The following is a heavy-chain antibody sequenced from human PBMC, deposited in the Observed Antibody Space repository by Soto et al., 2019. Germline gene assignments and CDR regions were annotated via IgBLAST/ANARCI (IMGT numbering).Heavy chain of an antibody. CDR1: GGSISSYY. Sequence: SETLSLTCTVSGGSISSYYWSWIRQPPGKGLEWIGYIHYTGSTNYNPSLESRVTISIDTSNNRFSLKLTSVTAADTAVYYCAKTNYYGSGSSAKYYFDHWGQGTLVTVSS. V-gene: IGHV4-59*08. D-gene: IGHD3-10*01. CDR3: AKTNYYGSGSSAKYYFDH. J-gene: IGHJ4*02. CDR2: IHYTGST.